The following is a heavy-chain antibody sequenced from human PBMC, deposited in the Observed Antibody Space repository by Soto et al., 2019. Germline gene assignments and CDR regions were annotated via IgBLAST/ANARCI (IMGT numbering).Heavy chain of an antibody. J-gene: IGHJ4*02. D-gene: IGHD6-6*01. Sequence: EVQLLESAGGLVQPGGSLRLSCAASGLTFSSYAMSWVRQAPGKGLEWVSAISGSGGSTYYADSVKGRFTISRDNSKNTLYLQMTSLRAEDTAVYYCAKGLDSSSLDYWGQGTLVTVSS. CDR2: ISGSGGST. V-gene: IGHV3-23*01. CDR1: GLTFSSYA. CDR3: AKGLDSSSLDY.